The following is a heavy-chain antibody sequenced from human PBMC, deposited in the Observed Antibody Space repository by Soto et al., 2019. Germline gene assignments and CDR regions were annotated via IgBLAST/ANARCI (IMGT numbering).Heavy chain of an antibody. V-gene: IGHV5-51*01. CDR3: APGQGATKANYYYYGIDV. J-gene: IGHJ6*02. Sequence: GESLKISCKGSGYSFSSYWIGWVRQMPGKGLEWMGIVYPGDSETRYSPSFQGQVTISADKSIDTAYLQWSSLKASDAAMYYCAPGQGATKANYYYYGIDVWGQGTTVTVCS. CDR1: GYSFSSYW. D-gene: IGHD1-26*01. CDR2: VYPGDSET.